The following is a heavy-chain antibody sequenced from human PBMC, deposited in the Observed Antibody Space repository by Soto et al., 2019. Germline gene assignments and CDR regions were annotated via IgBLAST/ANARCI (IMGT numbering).Heavy chain of an antibody. D-gene: IGHD4-4*01. Sequence: SETLSLTFTVSGGSISSYYWSWIRQPPGKGLEWIGYIYYSGSTNYNPSLKSRVTISVDTSKNQFSLKLSSVTAADTAVYYCAREAYSNSAWSDYYYGMDVWGQGTTVTVSS. CDR3: AREAYSNSAWSDYYYGMDV. V-gene: IGHV4-59*01. J-gene: IGHJ6*02. CDR2: IYYSGST. CDR1: GGSISSYY.